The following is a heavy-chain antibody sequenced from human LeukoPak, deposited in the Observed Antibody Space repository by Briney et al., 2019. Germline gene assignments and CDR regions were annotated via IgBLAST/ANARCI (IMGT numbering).Heavy chain of an antibody. CDR1: GGSISNYY. J-gene: IGHJ4*02. CDR2: VYCSGSV. Sequence: PSETLSLTCTVSGGSISNYYWNWIRQSPGKGLEWLGYVYCSGSVSHNPSLKSRITFSVDTSKRQFSLGLTSVTAADTAVYFCARSGETYFSPPVYWGQGTLVIVSS. CDR3: ARSGETYFSPPVY. D-gene: IGHD2-21*01. V-gene: IGHV4-59*01.